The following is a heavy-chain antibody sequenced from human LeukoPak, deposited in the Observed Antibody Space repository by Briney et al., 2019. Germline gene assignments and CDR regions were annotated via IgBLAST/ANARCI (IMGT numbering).Heavy chain of an antibody. V-gene: IGHV3-7*01. J-gene: IGHJ4*02. CDR3: ARENYDSSGYPAGYFDY. D-gene: IGHD3-22*01. CDR1: GFTFSGYW. CDR2: IKQDGYEK. Sequence: AGGSLRLSCAASGFTFSGYWMSWVRQTPEKGLEWVANIKQDGYEKYYVDSVKGRFTISRDNAKNSLYLQMNSLRADDTAIYYCARENYDSSGYPAGYFDYWGQGTLVTVSS.